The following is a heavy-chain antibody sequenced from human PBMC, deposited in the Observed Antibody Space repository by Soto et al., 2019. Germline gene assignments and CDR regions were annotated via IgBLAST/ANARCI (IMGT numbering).Heavy chain of an antibody. Sequence: SETLSLTCAVSGGSISSGFYSWSWILQPPGQGLEWIGYIYNSGNTYYNPSLMSRVTISVDRSQNHFSMKLTSVTAGDKAVYYCARGSDGVWNWFDPWGQGTQVTVSS. J-gene: IGHJ5*02. CDR1: GGSISSGFYS. D-gene: IGHD2-21*02. CDR3: ARGSDGVWNWFDP. CDR2: IYNSGNT. V-gene: IGHV4-30-2*01.